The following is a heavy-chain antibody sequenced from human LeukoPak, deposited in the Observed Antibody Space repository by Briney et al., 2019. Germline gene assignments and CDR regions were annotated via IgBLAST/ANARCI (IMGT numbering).Heavy chain of an antibody. CDR3: ARGGGTAGYYYQMDV. CDR2: IYIAGTT. D-gene: IGHD3-16*01. CDR1: GFTVSNNY. V-gene: IGHV3-66*01. J-gene: IGHJ6*02. Sequence: GGSLRLSCAAFGFTVSNNYMSWVRQAPGKGLEWVSIIYIAGTTYHADSVRGRLGISRDNSKNTVYLQMNSLRADGTAVYYCARGGGTAGYYYQMDVWGQGTTVTVSS.